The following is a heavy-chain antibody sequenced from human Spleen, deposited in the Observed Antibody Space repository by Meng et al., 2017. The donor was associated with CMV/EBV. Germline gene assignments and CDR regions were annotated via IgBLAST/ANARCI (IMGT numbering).Heavy chain of an antibody. D-gene: IGHD3-10*01. V-gene: IGHV4-61*08. CDR3: ARSYYYGSGIGP. Sequence: TGSGDSGSTGGFYWNWVRQPPGKGLEWIGYAYYSGSAKYNPSLKSRVTISVDTSKNQFSLRLSSVTAVDAAVYYCARSYYYGSGIGPWGQGTLVTVSS. CDR1: GDSGSTGGFY. CDR2: AYYSGSA. J-gene: IGHJ5*02.